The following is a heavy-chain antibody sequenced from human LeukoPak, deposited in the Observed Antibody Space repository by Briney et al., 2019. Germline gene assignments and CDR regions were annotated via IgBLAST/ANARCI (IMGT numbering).Heavy chain of an antibody. J-gene: IGHJ2*01. CDR3: ARALTIRDGTSYWYFDL. Sequence: SETLSLTCTVSGGSISSGGYYWSWIRQPPGKGLEWIGYIYHSGSTYYNPSLKSRVTISVDRSKNQFSLKLSSVTAADTAVYYCARALTIRDGTSYWYFDLWGRGTLVTVSS. CDR1: GGSISSGGYY. CDR2: IYHSGST. V-gene: IGHV4-30-2*01. D-gene: IGHD4/OR15-4a*01.